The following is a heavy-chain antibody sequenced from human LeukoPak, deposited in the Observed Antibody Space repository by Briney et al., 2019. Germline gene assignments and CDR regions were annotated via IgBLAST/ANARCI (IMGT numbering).Heavy chain of an antibody. V-gene: IGHV4-39*07. CDR2: IYYSGST. CDR1: GGSISSSSYY. CDR3: ARDSREPTSDAFDI. J-gene: IGHJ3*02. D-gene: IGHD1-26*01. Sequence: SETLSLTCTVSGGSISSSSYYWGWIRQPPGKGLEWIGSIYYSGSTYYNPSLKSRVTISVDTSKNQFSLKLSSVTAADTAVYYCARDSREPTSDAFDIWGQGTMVTVSS.